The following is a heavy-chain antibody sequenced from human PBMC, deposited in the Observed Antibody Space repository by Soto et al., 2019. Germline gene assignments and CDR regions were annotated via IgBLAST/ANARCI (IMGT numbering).Heavy chain of an antibody. CDR3: ARGFRGYSGYSGY. CDR1: GFTFSDYY. V-gene: IGHV3-11*05. Sequence: QVQLVESGGGLVKPGGCLRLSCAASGFTFSDYYMSWIRQAPGKGLEGVLYLSSSGNDTNNADSVKSRFTASRAKAKNSRYLQTNSLSAEDPAVYYCARGFRGYSGYSGYWGQGTLVTVSS. D-gene: IGHD5-12*01. J-gene: IGHJ4*02. CDR2: LSSSGNDT.